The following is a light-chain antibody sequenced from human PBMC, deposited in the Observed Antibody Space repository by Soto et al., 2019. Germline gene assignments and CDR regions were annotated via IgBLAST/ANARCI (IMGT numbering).Light chain of an antibody. J-gene: IGKJ2*01. V-gene: IGKV1-39*01. CDR2: AAS. CDR1: QSISNY. CDR3: QQYKDYVYT. Sequence: DIQLTQSPSSLSASVGDRVSISCRASQSISNYLNWYQQKPGKAPKVLIFAASRLQSGVPSRFSGSGSGTEFTLTISGLQPDDFATYYCQQYKDYVYTFGQGTKVESK.